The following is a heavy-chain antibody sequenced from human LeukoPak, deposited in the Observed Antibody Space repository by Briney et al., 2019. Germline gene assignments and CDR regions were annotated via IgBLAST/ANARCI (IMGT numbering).Heavy chain of an antibody. CDR3: VNSRYSTSRGYYFDY. V-gene: IGHV3-7*01. D-gene: IGHD6-6*01. Sequence: PGGSLRLSCAASGFTFSSYWMSWVRQAPGKGLEWVANIKQYGSEKYYVDSVKGRFTISRDNAKNSLYLQMNSLRAEDTAVYYCVNSRYSTSRGYYFDYWGQGTLVTVSS. J-gene: IGHJ4*02. CDR2: IKQYGSEK. CDR1: GFTFSSYW.